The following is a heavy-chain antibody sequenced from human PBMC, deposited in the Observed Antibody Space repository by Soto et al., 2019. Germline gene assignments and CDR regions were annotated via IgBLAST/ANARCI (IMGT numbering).Heavy chain of an antibody. CDR3: ARARGILDAFDI. J-gene: IGHJ3*02. V-gene: IGHV4-59*01. CDR1: GGSISSYY. CDR2: IYYSGST. Sequence: QVQLQESGPGLVKPSETLSLTCTVSGGSISSYYWNWIRQPPGKGLEWIGYIYYSGSTNYNPSLKSRVTISVDTSKNQFSLKLSSVTAADTAVYYCARARGILDAFDIWGQGTMVTVSS.